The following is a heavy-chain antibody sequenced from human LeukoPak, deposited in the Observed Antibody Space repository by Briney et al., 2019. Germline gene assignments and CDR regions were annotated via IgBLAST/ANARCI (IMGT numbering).Heavy chain of an antibody. CDR2: IYPGDSDT. D-gene: IGHD3-3*01. Sequence: LGESLKISCKGSGYSFTSYWIGWVRQMPGKGLEWMGIIYPGDSDTRYSPSFQGQVTISADKSISTAYLQWSSLKASDTAMYYCARSTIQAQGAFDIWGRGTMVTVSS. CDR3: ARSTIQAQGAFDI. V-gene: IGHV5-51*01. CDR1: GYSFTSYW. J-gene: IGHJ3*02.